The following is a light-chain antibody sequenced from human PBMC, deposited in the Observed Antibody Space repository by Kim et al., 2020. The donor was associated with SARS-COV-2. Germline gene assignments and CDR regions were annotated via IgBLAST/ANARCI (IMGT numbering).Light chain of an antibody. Sequence: KTVPISCTRSSGSIASNYVQWYQQRPGSAPTTVIYEDNQRPSGVPDLFSGSIDSSSNSASLTISGLKTEDEADYYCQSYDSSNLWVFGGGTQLTVL. CDR1: SGSIASNY. CDR2: EDN. J-gene: IGLJ3*02. V-gene: IGLV6-57*03. CDR3: QSYDSSNLWV.